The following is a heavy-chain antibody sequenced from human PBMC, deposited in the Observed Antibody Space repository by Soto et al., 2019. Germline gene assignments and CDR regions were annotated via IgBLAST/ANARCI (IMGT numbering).Heavy chain of an antibody. CDR2: IIPIFGTA. Sequence: GASVKVSCKASGGTFSSYAISWVRQAPGQGLEWMGGIIPIFGTANYAQKFQGRVTITADESTSTAYMELSSLRSEDTAVYYCAREKGVLRYFDWRPYYYYGMDVWGQGTTVTVSS. J-gene: IGHJ6*02. CDR3: AREKGVLRYFDWRPYYYYGMDV. CDR1: GGTFSSYA. V-gene: IGHV1-69*13. D-gene: IGHD3-9*01.